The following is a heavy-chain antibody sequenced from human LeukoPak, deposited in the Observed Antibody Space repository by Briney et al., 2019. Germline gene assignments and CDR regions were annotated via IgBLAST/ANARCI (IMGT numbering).Heavy chain of an antibody. CDR2: ISWNSGSI. Sequence: GGSLRLSCAGSGFIFNNYAMHWVRHPPGRGLEWVSGISWNSGSIDYADSVKGRFTISRDNAKNSLYLQMNSLRVEDTAFYYCAKDNRRHYTSGPNPDSLHWGQGALVTVSS. J-gene: IGHJ4*02. D-gene: IGHD6-19*01. V-gene: IGHV3-9*01. CDR1: GFIFNNYA. CDR3: AKDNRRHYTSGPNPDSLH.